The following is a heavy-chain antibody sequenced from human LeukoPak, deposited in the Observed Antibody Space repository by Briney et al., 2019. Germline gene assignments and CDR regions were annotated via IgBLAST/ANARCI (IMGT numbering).Heavy chain of an antibody. CDR2: IRNDGNKY. CDR1: GFTVSSNS. D-gene: IGHD5-18*01. J-gene: IGHJ4*02. V-gene: IGHV3-30*02. Sequence: GGSLRLSCTVSGFTVSSNSMSWVRQAPGKGLDWVAFIRNDGNKYNYAESVKGRFTISRDNSKNTLYLQMDSLSAEDTAVYYCVKVDTWGQGTLVTVSS. CDR3: VKVDT.